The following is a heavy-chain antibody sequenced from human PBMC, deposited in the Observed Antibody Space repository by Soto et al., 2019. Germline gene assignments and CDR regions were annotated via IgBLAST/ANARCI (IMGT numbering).Heavy chain of an antibody. CDR3: ARGGITGTPPYGMDV. CDR2: IIPIFGTA. V-gene: IGHV1-69*13. D-gene: IGHD1-20*01. CDR1: GGTFSSYA. Sequence: SVKVSCKASGGTFSSYAIGWVRQAPGQGLEWMGGIIPIFGTANYAQKFQGRVTITADESTSTAYMELSSLRSEDTAVYYCARGGITGTPPYGMDVWGQGTTVTVSS. J-gene: IGHJ6*02.